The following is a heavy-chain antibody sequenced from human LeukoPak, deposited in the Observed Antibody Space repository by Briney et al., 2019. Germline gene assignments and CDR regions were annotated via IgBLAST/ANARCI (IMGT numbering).Heavy chain of an antibody. CDR1: GGSVSSSSYY. CDR3: AREGLNYDLWSGYYYDSSGLGY. Sequence: PSETLSLTCTVSGGSVSSSSYYLGWIRQPPGKGLEWIGSIYYSGSTYYNPSLKSRVTISVDTSKNQFSLKLSSVTAADTAVYYCAREGLNYDLWSGYYYDSSGLGYWGQGTLVTVSS. J-gene: IGHJ4*02. D-gene: IGHD3-3*01. CDR2: IYYSGST. V-gene: IGHV4-39*01.